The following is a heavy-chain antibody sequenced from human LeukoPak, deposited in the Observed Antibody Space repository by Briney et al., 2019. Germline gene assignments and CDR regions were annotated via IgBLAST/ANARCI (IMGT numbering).Heavy chain of an antibody. J-gene: IGHJ3*02. CDR1: GFTFSSYA. CDR2: ILYDGSSK. Sequence: GGSLRLSCAASGFTFSSYAMHWVRQAPGKGLEWVALILYDGSSKYYADSVKGRFTISRDNAKNSLYLQMNSLRAEDTAVYYCARVNKYYYDSSGYYPDAFDIWGQGTMVTVSS. V-gene: IGHV3-30*04. CDR3: ARVNKYYYDSSGYYPDAFDI. D-gene: IGHD3-22*01.